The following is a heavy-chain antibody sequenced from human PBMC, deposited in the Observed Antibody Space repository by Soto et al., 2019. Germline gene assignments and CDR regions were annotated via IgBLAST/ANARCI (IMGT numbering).Heavy chain of an antibody. Sequence: SGPTLVNPTQTLTLTCTFSGFSLSTSAMCVSWIRQPPGKALEWLALIDWDDDKYYSTFLKTRLTISKDTSRNQVVLTMTKMDPVDTATYFCARTRLSGGRYTFFDYWGHGALVTVSS. V-gene: IGHV2-70*01. CDR1: GFSLSTSAMC. CDR3: ARTRLSGGRYTFFDY. J-gene: IGHJ4*01. CDR2: IDWDDDK. D-gene: IGHD1-26*01.